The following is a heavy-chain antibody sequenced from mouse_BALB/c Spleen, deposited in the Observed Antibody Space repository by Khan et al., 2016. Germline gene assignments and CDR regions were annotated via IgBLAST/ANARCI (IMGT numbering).Heavy chain of an antibody. CDR2: ISYSGST. V-gene: IGHV3-2*02. J-gene: IGHJ2*01. Sequence: VQLQESGPGLVKPSQSLSLTCTVTGYSITSGYGWNWIRQFPGNKLEWMGYISYSGSTNYNPYLKSRISITRDTSKNQFFLQLNSVTTEDTARYYCARTARIKYWGQGTTLTVSA. CDR3: ARTARIKY. D-gene: IGHD1-2*01. CDR1: GYSITSGYG.